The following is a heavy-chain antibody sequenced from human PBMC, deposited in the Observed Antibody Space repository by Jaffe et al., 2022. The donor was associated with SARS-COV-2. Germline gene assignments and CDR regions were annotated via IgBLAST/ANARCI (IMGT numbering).Heavy chain of an antibody. CDR3: ARQYGDHYYFDY. CDR1: GFSLSNARMG. Sequence: QVTLKESGPVLVKPTETLTLTCTVSGFSLSNARMGVSWIRQPPGKALEWLAHIFSNDEKSYSTSLKSRLTISKDTSKSQVVLTMTNMDPVDTATYYCARQYGDHYYFDYWGQGTLVTVSS. CDR2: IFSNDEK. D-gene: IGHD4-17*01. J-gene: IGHJ4*02. V-gene: IGHV2-26*01.